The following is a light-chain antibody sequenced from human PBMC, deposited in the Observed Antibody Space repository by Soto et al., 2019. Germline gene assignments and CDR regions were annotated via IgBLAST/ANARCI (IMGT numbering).Light chain of an antibody. CDR2: DVS. J-gene: IGLJ1*01. V-gene: IGLV2-11*01. CDR3: CSYAGSYTYV. CDR1: SSDVGGYNY. Sequence: QSALTQPRSVSGSPGQSVNISCTGTSSDVGGYNYVSWYQQHPGKAPKLMIYDVSKRPSGVPDRFSGSKSGNTASLTISGLQAEDEADYYCCSYAGSYTYVFGTRTKLTVL.